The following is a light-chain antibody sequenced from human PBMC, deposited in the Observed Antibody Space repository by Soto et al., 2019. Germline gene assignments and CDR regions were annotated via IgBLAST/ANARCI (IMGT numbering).Light chain of an antibody. CDR1: SSNIGAGYD. J-gene: IGLJ2*01. Sequence: QSVLTQPPSVSGAPGQRVTISCTGSSSNIGAGYDVHWYQQLPGTAPKLLSYGNSNRPSGVPDRFSGSKSGTSASLAITGLQAEDEADYYCQSYASSLSASVLGGGTKVTVL. CDR3: QSYASSLSASV. CDR2: GNS. V-gene: IGLV1-40*01.